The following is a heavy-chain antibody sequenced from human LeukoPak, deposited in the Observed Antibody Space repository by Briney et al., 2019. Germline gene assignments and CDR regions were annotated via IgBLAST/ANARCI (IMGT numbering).Heavy chain of an antibody. CDR1: GFTFSSYA. CDR3: ARGGYYLRSWFDP. Sequence: PGGSLRLSCAASGFTFSSYAMHWVRQAPGKGLEYVSAISSNGGSTYYANSVKGRSTISRDNSKNTLYLQMGSLRAEDMAVYYCARGGYYLRSWFDPWGQGTLVTVSS. V-gene: IGHV3-64*01. D-gene: IGHD3-3*01. J-gene: IGHJ5*02. CDR2: ISSNGGST.